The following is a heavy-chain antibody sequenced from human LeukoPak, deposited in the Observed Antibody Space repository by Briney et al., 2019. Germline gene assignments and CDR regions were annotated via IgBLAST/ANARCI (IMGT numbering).Heavy chain of an antibody. J-gene: IGHJ4*02. CDR2: IKSKTDGGTT. D-gene: IGHD3-9*01. V-gene: IGHV3-15*01. CDR1: GFTFSNAW. Sequence: GGSLRLSCAASGFTFSNAWMRWVRQAPGKGLEWVGHIKSKTDGGTTDYAAPVKGRFTISRDDSKNTLYLQMNSLKTEDTAVYYCTTGFSPRRYFDWLLGYWGQGTLVTVSS. CDR3: TTGFSPRRYFDWLLGY.